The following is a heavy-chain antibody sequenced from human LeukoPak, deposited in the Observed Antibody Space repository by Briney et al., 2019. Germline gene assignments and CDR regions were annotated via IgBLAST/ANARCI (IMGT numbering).Heavy chain of an antibody. CDR2: ISGRGVYI. J-gene: IGHJ6*04. CDR3: ARSPDSYSFYFDMDV. V-gene: IGHV3-11*04. Sequence: GGSLRLSCAASGFTFSDYYMSWIRQAPGKGLEWVSSISGRGVYIYYADSVKGRFTVSRDNAKSSLFLQMNSLRAEDSAVYYCARSPDSYSFYFDMDVWGKGTTVTVSS. CDR1: GFTFSDYY.